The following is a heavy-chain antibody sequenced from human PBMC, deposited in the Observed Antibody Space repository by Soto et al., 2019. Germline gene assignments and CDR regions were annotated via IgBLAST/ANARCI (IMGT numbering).Heavy chain of an antibody. J-gene: IGHJ3*02. V-gene: IGHV3-30-3*01. D-gene: IGHD2-21*02. CDR1: GFTFSSYA. CDR3: ARYIVVVTATYAFDI. Sequence: QVQLVESGGGVVQPGRSLRLSCAASGFTFSSYAMHWGRQAPGKGLEWVAAISYDGSNKYYADSVKGRFTISRDNSKNTLYLQMNSLRAEDTAVYYCARYIVVVTATYAFDIWGQGTMVTVSS. CDR2: ISYDGSNK.